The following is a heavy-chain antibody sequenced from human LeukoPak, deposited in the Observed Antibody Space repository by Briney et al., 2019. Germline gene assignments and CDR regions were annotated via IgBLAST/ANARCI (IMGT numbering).Heavy chain of an antibody. Sequence: ASVKVSCTASGYTFTSYDINWVRQATGQGLEWMGWMNPNSGNTGYAQKFQGRVTMTRNTSISTAYMELSSLRSEDTAVYYCARLRSTSFKQRSWFDPWGQGTLVTVSS. J-gene: IGHJ5*02. D-gene: IGHD2-2*01. CDR1: GYTFTSYD. V-gene: IGHV1-8*01. CDR2: MNPNSGNT. CDR3: ARLRSTSFKQRSWFDP.